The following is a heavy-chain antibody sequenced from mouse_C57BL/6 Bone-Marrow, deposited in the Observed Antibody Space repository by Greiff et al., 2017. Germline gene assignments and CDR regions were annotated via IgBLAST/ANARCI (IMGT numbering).Heavy chain of an antibody. CDR3: ARGRNYDYDY. J-gene: IGHJ2*01. Sequence: VQLQQSGAELARPGASVKLSCKASGYTFTSYGISWVKQGTGPGLAWIGEIYPRSGNTYYNEKFKGKATLTADKSSSTAYMELRRLTSEDSAVYICARGRNYDYDYWGQGTTLTVSS. V-gene: IGHV1-81*01. CDR2: IYPRSGNT. CDR1: GYTFTSYG. D-gene: IGHD2-4*01.